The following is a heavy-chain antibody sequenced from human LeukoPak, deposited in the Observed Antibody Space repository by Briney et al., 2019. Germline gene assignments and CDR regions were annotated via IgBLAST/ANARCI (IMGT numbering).Heavy chain of an antibody. D-gene: IGHD3-22*01. CDR3: ARPRVQYYYDSSGYYLYSEFDY. J-gene: IGHJ4*02. V-gene: IGHV4-39*01. CDR2: IYYSGST. Sequence: SETLSLTCTVSGGSISSSSYYWGWIRQPPGKGLEWIGSIYYSGSTYYNPSLKSRVTISVDTSKNQFSLKLSSVTAADTAVYYCARPRVQYYYDSSGYYLYSEFDYWGQGTLVTVSS. CDR1: GGSISSSSYY.